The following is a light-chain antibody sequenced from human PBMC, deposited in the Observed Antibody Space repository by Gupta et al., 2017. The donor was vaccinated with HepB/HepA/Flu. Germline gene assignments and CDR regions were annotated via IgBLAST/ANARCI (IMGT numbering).Light chain of an antibody. CDR1: SSKIGSIT. J-gene: IGLJ3*02. CDR2: SNN. Sequence: VLTQSPSAAGTPGQRVTIACSGSSSKIGSITVNWYQQLPGTAPKLLIYSNNQRPSGVPVRFSGSKSGTSATLAISGLQSEDEADYYWAGWEDSVNGRVFGGGTKLTVL. V-gene: IGLV1-44*01. CDR3: AGWEDSVNGRV.